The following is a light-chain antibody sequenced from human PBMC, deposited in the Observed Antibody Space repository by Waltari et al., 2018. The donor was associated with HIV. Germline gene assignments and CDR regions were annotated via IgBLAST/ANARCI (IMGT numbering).Light chain of an antibody. CDR3: AARDDSLNAWV. V-gene: IGLV1-44*01. CDR1: SSNVGTNP. J-gene: IGLJ3*02. CDR2: SNN. Sequence: QSVLTQPPSASGTPGTRVTISCSGNSSNVGTNPVNWYRQVPGTAPKLLMFSNNQRPSGVPDRFSGSKSGTAASLAIRRLQSEDEADYYCAARDDSLNAWVFGGGTKLTVL.